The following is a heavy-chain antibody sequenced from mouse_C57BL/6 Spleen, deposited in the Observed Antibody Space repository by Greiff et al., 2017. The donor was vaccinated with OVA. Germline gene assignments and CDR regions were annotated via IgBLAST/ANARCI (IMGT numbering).Heavy chain of an antibody. Sequence: EVKLMESGGGLVQPGGSLSLSCAASGFTFTDYYMSWVRQPPGKALEWLGFIRNKANGYTTEYSASVKGRFTISRDNSQSILYLQMNALRAEDSATYYCARYYYGSNAMDYWGQGTSVTVSS. CDR2: IRNKANGYTT. J-gene: IGHJ4*01. CDR3: ARYYYGSNAMDY. V-gene: IGHV7-3*01. CDR1: GFTFTDYY. D-gene: IGHD1-1*01.